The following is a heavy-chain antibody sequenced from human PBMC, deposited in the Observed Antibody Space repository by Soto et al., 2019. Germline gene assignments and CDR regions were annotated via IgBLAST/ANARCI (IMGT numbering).Heavy chain of an antibody. D-gene: IGHD4-4*01. CDR2: ISSSSSTI. CDR1: GFTFSSYS. J-gene: IGHJ4*02. CDR3: AKVPTVTTGIFIGY. V-gene: IGHV3-48*02. Sequence: GGSLRLSCAASGFTFSSYSMNWVRQAPGKGLEWVSYISSSSSTIFYADSVKGRFTISRDSAKNSLYLQMNSLRDEDTAVYYCAKVPTVTTGIFIGYWGRGTLV.